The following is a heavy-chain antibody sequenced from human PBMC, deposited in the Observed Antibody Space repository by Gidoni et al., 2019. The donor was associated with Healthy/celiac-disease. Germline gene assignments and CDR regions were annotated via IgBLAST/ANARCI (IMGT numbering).Heavy chain of an antibody. V-gene: IGHV3-9*01. Sequence: EVQLVESGGGLVQPGRSLRLSCAASGFTFDDYARHWVRQAPGKGLEWVSGISWNSGSIGYADSVKGRFTISRDNAKNSLYLQMNSLRAEDTALYYCAKDIEDYYGSGSYSSLDYWGQGTLVTVSS. J-gene: IGHJ4*02. CDR2: ISWNSGSI. D-gene: IGHD3-10*01. CDR3: AKDIEDYYGSGSYSSLDY. CDR1: GFTFDDYA.